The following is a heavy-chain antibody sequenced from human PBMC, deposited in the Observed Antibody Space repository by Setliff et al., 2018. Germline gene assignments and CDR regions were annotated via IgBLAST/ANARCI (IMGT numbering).Heavy chain of an antibody. Sequence: SETLSLTCTVSGGSIGSHNWIWVRQPAGKGLEWIGRIYTSGDTNYDPSLKSRVTMSVDTSKNRISLKLNSVTAADTAVYYCARDRVIVGAGRRGYYSDYWGQGTLVTVSS. V-gene: IGHV4-4*07. CDR1: GGSIGSHN. CDR3: ARDRVIVGAGRRGYYSDY. D-gene: IGHD1-26*01. CDR2: IYTSGDT. J-gene: IGHJ4*02.